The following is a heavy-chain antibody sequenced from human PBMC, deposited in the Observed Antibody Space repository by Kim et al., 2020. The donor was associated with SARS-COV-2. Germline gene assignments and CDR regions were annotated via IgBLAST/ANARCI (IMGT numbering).Heavy chain of an antibody. CDR2: IHFDGTT. J-gene: IGHJ4*01. CDR3: ARHLEDDGAYPLDY. CDR1: GVTVSYYY. V-gene: IGHV4-59*08. D-gene: IGHD4-17*01. Sequence: SETLSLTCSVSGVTVSYYYWSWLRQPPGKRLEWIAYIHFDGTTNYNPSLKSRVTISMDTSQNHLSLRVNSVTAADTAIYYCARHLEDDGAYPLDYWGHGIRDTLSS.